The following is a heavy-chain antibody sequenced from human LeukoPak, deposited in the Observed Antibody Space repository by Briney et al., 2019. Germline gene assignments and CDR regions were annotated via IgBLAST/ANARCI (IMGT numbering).Heavy chain of an antibody. CDR2: IKQDGSEK. J-gene: IGHJ4*02. D-gene: IGHD3-10*01. CDR1: GFMFSSHW. V-gene: IGHV3-7*01. CDR3: ARGTMVRGVILKPVDY. Sequence: PGGSLRLSCAASGFMFSSHWMSWVRQAPGKGLEWVANIKQDGSEKYYVDSVKRRFTISRDNAKNSLYLQMNSLRAEDTAVYSCARGTMVRGVILKPVDYWGQGTLVTVSS.